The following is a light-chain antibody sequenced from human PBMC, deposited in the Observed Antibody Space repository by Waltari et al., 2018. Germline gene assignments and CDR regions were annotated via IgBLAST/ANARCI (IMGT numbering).Light chain of an antibody. CDR1: QSVNKY. V-gene: IGKV3-11*01. CDR3: LKRAGGPL. Sequence: EIVLTQSPATLSLSQGESATLSCRASQSVNKYLDWFQQKPGQAPRLLIYGASNRAAGIPARFSGSGSGTDFTLTISSPEPEDFAVYYCLKRAGGPLFGGGTKVE. CDR2: GAS. J-gene: IGKJ4*01.